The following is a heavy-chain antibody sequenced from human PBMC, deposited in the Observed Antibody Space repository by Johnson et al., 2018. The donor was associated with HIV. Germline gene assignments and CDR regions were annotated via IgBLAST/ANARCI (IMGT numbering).Heavy chain of an antibody. CDR1: GFTFSSYG. Sequence: QVQLVESGGGVVQPGGSLRLSCAASGFTFSSYGMHWVRQAPGKGLEWVAFIRYDGSNKYYADSVKGRFTISRDNSKNTLYLQMNSLRAEDTAVYYCAKDHYYYDSSGSAIDAFDIWGQGTMVTVSS. CDR3: AKDHYYYDSSGSAIDAFDI. D-gene: IGHD3-22*01. V-gene: IGHV3-30*02. J-gene: IGHJ3*02. CDR2: IRYDGSNK.